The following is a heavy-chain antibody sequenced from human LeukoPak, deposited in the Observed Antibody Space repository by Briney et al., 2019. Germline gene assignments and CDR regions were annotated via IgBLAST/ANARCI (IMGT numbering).Heavy chain of an antibody. CDR1: GFTFQNAW. CDR2: IRSTSDGGTA. J-gene: IGHJ2*01. CDR3: ASGCGSGTDYCRWCFDL. V-gene: IGHV3-15*01. D-gene: IGHD3-10*01. Sequence: TGRSLRISCAASGFTFQNAWMTWVRQAPGKGLEWVGRIRSTSDGGTADYGAPVKGRFTISRDDSKNTLYLQMDGLRIEDTAVYYCASGCGSGTDYCRWCFDLWGRGTLVTVSS.